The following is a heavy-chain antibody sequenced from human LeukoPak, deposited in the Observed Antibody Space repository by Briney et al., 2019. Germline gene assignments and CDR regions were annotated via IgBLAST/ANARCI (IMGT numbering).Heavy chain of an antibody. J-gene: IGHJ5*01. Sequence: SETLSLTCTVSGYAITSAGFSWNWIRQPPGKGLEWIGCIYDRGPAYYNPSLKSRFTISVGRPKNQFFLNVTSLTAADTAVYYCARSRQASGLFNSWGQGTLVVVSS. V-gene: IGHV4-30-2*01. CDR1: GYAITSAGFS. CDR3: ARSRQASGLFNS. CDR2: IYDRGPA. D-gene: IGHD3-10*01.